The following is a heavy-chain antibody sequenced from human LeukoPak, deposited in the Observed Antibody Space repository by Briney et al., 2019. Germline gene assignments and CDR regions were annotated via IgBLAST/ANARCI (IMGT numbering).Heavy chain of an antibody. Sequence: GGTLRLSCAASGFTFSKYWMLWVRQAPGKGLESVSRINTDGTVTTYADSVKGRFTVPRDNADNTMFLQMNSVRDEDTAVYYCATKQWLAPPPDSWGQGTPVTVSS. CDR3: ATKQWLAPPPDS. CDR2: INTDGTVT. D-gene: IGHD6-19*01. CDR1: GFTFSKYW. J-gene: IGHJ4*02. V-gene: IGHV3-74*01.